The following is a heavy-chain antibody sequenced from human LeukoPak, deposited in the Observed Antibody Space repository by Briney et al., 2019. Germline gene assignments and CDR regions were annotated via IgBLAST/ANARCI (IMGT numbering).Heavy chain of an antibody. V-gene: IGHV3-23*01. J-gene: IGHJ4*02. CDR1: GFTFSSYA. CDR3: AKAPSSLRFLEWPFDY. D-gene: IGHD3-3*01. CDR2: ISGSGGST. Sequence: GGSLRLSCAASGFTFSSYAMSWVRQAPGKGLEWVSAISGSGGSTYYADPVKGRFTISRDNSKNTLYLQMNSLRAEDTAVYYCAKAPSSLRFLEWPFDYWGQGTLVTVSS.